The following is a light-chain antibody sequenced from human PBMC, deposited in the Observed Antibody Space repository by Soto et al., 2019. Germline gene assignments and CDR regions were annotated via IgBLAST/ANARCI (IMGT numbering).Light chain of an antibody. CDR2: SAS. Sequence: DIQMTQSPSSLSASVGDRVTITCRASQGIRNELGWYQQKPGKAPKRLIYSASSLQSGVPSRFSGSVSGTEFTLTISSLQPEDFATYYCLQHNSYPNTFGPGTRLEIK. J-gene: IGKJ5*01. CDR3: LQHNSYPNT. V-gene: IGKV1-17*01. CDR1: QGIRNE.